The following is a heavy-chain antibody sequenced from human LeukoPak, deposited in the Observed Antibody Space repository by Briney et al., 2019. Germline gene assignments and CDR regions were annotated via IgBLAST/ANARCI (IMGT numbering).Heavy chain of an antibody. CDR2: IYHSGTT. V-gene: IGHV4-4*02. CDR3: ARGPRPFDY. J-gene: IGHJ4*02. CDR1: GDSISSSNW. Sequence: SETLSLTCAVSGDSISSSNWWNWVRQPPGKGLEWIGEIYHSGTTNYNPSLKSRVTISVDTSKNQFSLKLSSVTAADTAVYYCARGPRPFDYWGQGTLVTVSS.